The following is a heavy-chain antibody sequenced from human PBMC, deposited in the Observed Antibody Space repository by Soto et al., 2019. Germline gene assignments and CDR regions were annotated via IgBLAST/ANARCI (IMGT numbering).Heavy chain of an antibody. J-gene: IGHJ6*02. Sequence: SVKVSCKASGYTFTSYDINWVRQATGQGLEWMGGIIPIFGTANYAQKFQGRVTITADESTSTAYMELSSLRSEDTAVYYCARGEYYYGSGSYPKYGMDVWGQGTTVTVSS. CDR1: GYTFTSYD. CDR2: IIPIFGTA. V-gene: IGHV1-69*13. CDR3: ARGEYYYGSGSYPKYGMDV. D-gene: IGHD3-10*01.